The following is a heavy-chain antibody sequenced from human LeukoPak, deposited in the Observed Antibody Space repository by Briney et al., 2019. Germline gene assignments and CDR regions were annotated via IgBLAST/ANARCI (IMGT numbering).Heavy chain of an antibody. J-gene: IGHJ4*02. V-gene: IGHV4-39*01. CDR1: GGSISSSSYC. CDR3: ARSVYIVVEYYFDC. Sequence: PSETLSLTCTVSGGSISSSSYCWGWIRQPPGKGLEWIGTVCCSGSTFHNPSLKSRVTISVDTSKNQFSLRLSSVTAADTAVYYCARSVYIVVEYYFDCWGQGALVTVSS. CDR2: VCCSGST. D-gene: IGHD2-15*01.